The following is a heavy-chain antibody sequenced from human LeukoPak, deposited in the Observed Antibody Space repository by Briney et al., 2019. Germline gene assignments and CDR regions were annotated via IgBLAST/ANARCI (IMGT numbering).Heavy chain of an antibody. CDR1: GPSISNYY. D-gene: IGHD2-21*02. CDR3: AGRQHIVVLTATRGDFDI. J-gene: IGHJ3*02. CDR2: IHYRGRT. Sequence: SETLSPTCTLSGPSISNYYWSWIRQPPGKGREWIGYIHYRGRTNYNPSLKSRVTMSSDTSKDQFSLKLNSLTAADTAVYYCAGRQHIVVLTATRGDFDIWGQGTMVTVSS. V-gene: IGHV4-59*01.